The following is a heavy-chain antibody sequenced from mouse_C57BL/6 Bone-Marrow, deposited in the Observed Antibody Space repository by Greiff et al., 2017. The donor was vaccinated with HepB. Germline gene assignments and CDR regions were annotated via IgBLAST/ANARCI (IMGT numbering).Heavy chain of an antibody. CDR1: GFSLTSYG. Sequence: QVQLKESGPGLVQPSQSLSITCTVSGFSLTSYGVHWVRQSPGKGLEWLGVIWSGGSTDYNAAFISRLSISKDNSKSQVFFKMNSLQADDTAIYYCASYYYGSRSYWYFDVWGTGTTVTVSS. V-gene: IGHV2-2*01. D-gene: IGHD1-1*01. J-gene: IGHJ1*03. CDR2: IWSGGST. CDR3: ASYYYGSRSYWYFDV.